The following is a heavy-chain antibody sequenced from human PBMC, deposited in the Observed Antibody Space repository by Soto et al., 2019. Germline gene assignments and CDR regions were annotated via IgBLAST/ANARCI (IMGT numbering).Heavy chain of an antibody. V-gene: IGHV3-23*01. CDR3: AKDVHYNSRTDYFDY. CDR1: GFTFNSSA. Sequence: EVQLLESGGGLVQPGGSLRLSCAASGFTFNSSAMSWVRQAPGKGLEWVSAISGTGGSTYYADSVKGRFTISRDNSKNTLFLRMNGLRAEDTAVYSCAKDVHYNSRTDYFDYWGQGTLVTVSS. CDR2: ISGTGGST. D-gene: IGHD6-13*01. J-gene: IGHJ4*02.